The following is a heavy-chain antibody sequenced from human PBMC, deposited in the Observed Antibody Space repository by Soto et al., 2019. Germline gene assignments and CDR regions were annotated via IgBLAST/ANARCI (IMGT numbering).Heavy chain of an antibody. CDR2: IIPLFTTA. D-gene: IGHD6-25*01. CDR1: GGTFGSYA. J-gene: IGHJ5*02. V-gene: IGHV1-69*06. Sequence: GASVKVSCKASGGTFGSYAISWVRQAPGQGLEWMGDIIPLFTTANYAQQFQGRVTITADKSTTTAYMELSGLRSEDTALYYCTKEGTAGGWFDPWGQGTLVTVSS. CDR3: TKEGTAGGWFDP.